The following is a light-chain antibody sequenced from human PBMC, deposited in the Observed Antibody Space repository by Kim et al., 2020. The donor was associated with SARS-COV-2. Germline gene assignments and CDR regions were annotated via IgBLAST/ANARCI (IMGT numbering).Light chain of an antibody. CDR2: NNN. Sequence: ELTQPPSASGTPGQRVSISCSGTSSNIGSNTINWYQQLPGTAPKLLIYNNNQRPSGVPDRFSGSKSGTSASLAISGLQSEDEADFYCSTWDDSLNAWVFGGGTQLAVL. CDR1: SSNIGSNT. V-gene: IGLV1-44*01. J-gene: IGLJ3*02. CDR3: STWDDSLNAWV.